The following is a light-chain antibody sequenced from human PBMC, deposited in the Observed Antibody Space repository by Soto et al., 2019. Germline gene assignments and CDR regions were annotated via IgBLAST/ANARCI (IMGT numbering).Light chain of an antibody. CDR2: DAS. V-gene: IGKV1-5*01. CDR3: QQHYTHCS. CDR1: QTISTN. Sequence: IQLTQSPSSLSASVGDRVTITCRASQTISTNLAWYQQRPGKVPKLLIYDASTLESGVPSRFSGSGSGTEFTLTIASLQPDDFASYYCQQHYTHCSFGGGTKVELK. J-gene: IGKJ4*01.